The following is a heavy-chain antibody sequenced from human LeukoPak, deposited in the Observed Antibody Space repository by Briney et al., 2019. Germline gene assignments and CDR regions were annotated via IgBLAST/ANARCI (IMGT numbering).Heavy chain of an antibody. J-gene: IGHJ5*02. CDR3: ARGYSNGLESRFDP. D-gene: IGHD6-19*01. Sequence: SETLSLTCTVSGDSISTHYWSWTRQPPGKGLEWIGYIYYSGRSNYNPSLKSRVSMSVDTAKNQFSLKLSSVTAADTAVYYCARGYSNGLESRFDPWGQGTLVTVSS. V-gene: IGHV4-59*11. CDR2: IYYSGRS. CDR1: GDSISTHY.